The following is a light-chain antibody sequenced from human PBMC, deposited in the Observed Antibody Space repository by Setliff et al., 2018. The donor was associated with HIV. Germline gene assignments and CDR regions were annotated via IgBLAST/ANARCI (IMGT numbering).Light chain of an antibody. CDR1: SSDVGGYNY. CDR3: SSYTSRTPLYV. V-gene: IGLV2-14*01. J-gene: IGLJ1*01. CDR2: DVS. Sequence: PVLTQPASVSGSPGQSITISCTGTSSDVGGYNYVAWYQQHPGKAPKLMIYDVSNRPSGVSNRFSGSKSGNTASLTISGLQAEDEADYYCSSYTSRTPLYVFGTGTKVTVL.